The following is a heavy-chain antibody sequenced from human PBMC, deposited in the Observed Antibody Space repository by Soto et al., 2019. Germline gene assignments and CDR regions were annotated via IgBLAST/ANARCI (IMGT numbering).Heavy chain of an antibody. V-gene: IGHV4-4*02. Sequence: QGLLQESGPGLVKPSGTLSLTCTVSHFSVPNNKYWSWVRQSPGKPLEWIGENYHSGTTYYNPSLSSRASMSMDKSKNQISLILTSVTAADTAVYYCARDSRYCTDSGCAIMREAFDVWGQGTLVTVSS. CDR2: NYHSGTT. CDR1: HFSVPNNKY. J-gene: IGHJ3*01. CDR3: ARDSRYCTDSGCAIMREAFDV. D-gene: IGHD2-8*01.